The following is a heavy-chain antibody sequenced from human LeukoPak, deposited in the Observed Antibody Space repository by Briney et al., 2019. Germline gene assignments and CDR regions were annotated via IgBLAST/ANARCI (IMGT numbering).Heavy chain of an antibody. J-gene: IGHJ6*03. V-gene: IGHV3-21*01. CDR1: GFTFSSYS. CDR3: ARDPYSGSYGADYYYYMDV. Sequence: TGGSLRLSCAASGFTFSSYSMNWVRQAPGRGLEWVSSITSGSSHIYYADSVKGRFTISRDNAKSSLYLQMNSLRAEDTAVYYCARDPYSGSYGADYYYYMDVWGKGTTVTISS. D-gene: IGHD1-26*01. CDR2: ITSGSSHI.